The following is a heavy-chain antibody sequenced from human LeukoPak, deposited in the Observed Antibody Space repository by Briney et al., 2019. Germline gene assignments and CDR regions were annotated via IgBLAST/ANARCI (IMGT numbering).Heavy chain of an antibody. V-gene: IGHV3-20*04. CDR2: INWNGGST. J-gene: IGHJ4*02. D-gene: IGHD1-26*01. Sequence: PGGSLRLSCAASGFTFDDYGMSWVRQAPGKGLECVSGINWNGGSTGYADSVKGRFTISRDNAKNSLYLQMNSLRADDTALYYCARSSCGSYRFYFYYRGPGILVTVSS. CDR3: ARSSCGSYRFYFYY. CDR1: GFTFDDYG.